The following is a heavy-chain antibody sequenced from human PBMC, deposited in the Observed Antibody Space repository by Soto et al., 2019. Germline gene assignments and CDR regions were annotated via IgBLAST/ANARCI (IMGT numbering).Heavy chain of an antibody. CDR2: ILYDGSNK. J-gene: IGHJ4*02. D-gene: IGHD6-19*01. Sequence: QVQLVESGGGVVQPGRSLRLSCAASGFTFSSYGMHWVRQAPGKGLEWVAVILYDGSNKYYADSVKGRFTISRDNSKNTLYLQMNSLRAEDTAVYYCAKDMAAVAGPIDYWGQGTLVNVSS. CDR1: GFTFSSYG. V-gene: IGHV3-30*18. CDR3: AKDMAAVAGPIDY.